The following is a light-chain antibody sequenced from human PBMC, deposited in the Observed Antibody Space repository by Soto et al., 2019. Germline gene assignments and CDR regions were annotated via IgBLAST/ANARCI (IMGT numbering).Light chain of an antibody. CDR3: QQYDIWPPT. CDR1: QSVSTN. J-gene: IGKJ1*01. Sequence: EIVMSQSPAILSVSPGERATLSCSASQSVSTNLGWFHQKPGQTLRLLFNGASTRATGIPARFTGSGSGTEFIRTISSLQSGDFAVYYCQQYDIWPPTFGQGPKVDIK. CDR2: GAS. V-gene: IGKV3-15*01.